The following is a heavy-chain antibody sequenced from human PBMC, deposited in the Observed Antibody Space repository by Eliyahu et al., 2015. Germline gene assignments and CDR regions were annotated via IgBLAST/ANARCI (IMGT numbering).Heavy chain of an antibody. D-gene: IGHD3-10*01. CDR3: AKGRTELWSRNDAFDI. CDR2: ISGSTGTI. V-gene: IGHV3-23*01. J-gene: IGHJ3*02. CDR1: GFXFXXYA. Sequence: EVQLLESGGGLVQPGGSLRLXCVASGFXFXXYAMTWVRXAPGKGLEWVSSISGSTGTIYYTDSVKGRFTISRDNSKNTLSLQMNNLRADDTAVYYCAKGRTELWSRNDAFDIWGQGTMVTVSS.